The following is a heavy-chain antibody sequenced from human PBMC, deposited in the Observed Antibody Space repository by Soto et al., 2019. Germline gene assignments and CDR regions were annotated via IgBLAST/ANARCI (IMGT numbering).Heavy chain of an antibody. D-gene: IGHD1-7*01. J-gene: IGHJ4*02. CDR2: VNGDGSST. CDR1: GFTFTHYR. CDR3: ARAGDWNYVYDF. Sequence: EVQLVESGGGLVQPGGSLRLSCAASGFTFTHYRIHWVRQAPGKGLVWVSRVNGDGSSTNYADSVKGRFTISRDNARNTVYLQMTSLRAEDTAVYYCARAGDWNYVYDFWGQGTLVTVSS. V-gene: IGHV3-74*01.